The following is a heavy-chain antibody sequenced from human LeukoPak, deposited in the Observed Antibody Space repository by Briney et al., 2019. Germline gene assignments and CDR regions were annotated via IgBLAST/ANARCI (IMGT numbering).Heavy chain of an antibody. CDR2: IYYSVST. D-gene: IGHD4-17*01. CDR3: ARDRGDSTFDY. J-gene: IGHJ4*02. Sequence: SQTLSLTCTVSGGSISSGDYYWSWIRQPPGKGLEWIGYIYYSVSTYYNPSLKSRVTISVDTSKNQFSLKLSSVTAADTAVYYCARDRGDSTFDYWGQGTLVTVSS. V-gene: IGHV4-30-4*01. CDR1: GGSISSGDYY.